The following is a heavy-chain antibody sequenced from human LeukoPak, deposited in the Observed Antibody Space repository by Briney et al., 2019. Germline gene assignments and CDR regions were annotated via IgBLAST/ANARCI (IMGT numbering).Heavy chain of an antibody. V-gene: IGHV3-30*18. CDR3: AKFFTGGYVRAFDV. J-gene: IGHJ3*01. Sequence: GGSLRLSCAASGFTFSSYAMHWVRQAPGKGLEWVAVISYDGSNKYYADSVKGRFTISRDNSKNTLYLQMNSLRAEDTAVYYCAKFFTGGYVRAFDVWGQGTMVTVSS. CDR1: GFTFSSYA. D-gene: IGHD3-10*02. CDR2: ISYDGSNK.